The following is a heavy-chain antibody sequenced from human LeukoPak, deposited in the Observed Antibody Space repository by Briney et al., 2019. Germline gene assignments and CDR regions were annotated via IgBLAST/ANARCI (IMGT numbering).Heavy chain of an antibody. CDR1: GFTFSDYY. Sequence: GGSLRVSCAASGFTFSDYYMSWIRQAPGKGLESLSYISGSGSDISYADSVNGRFTVSRDNAKKSLYLQMNSLRPEDTAMYYCSRGPRRLDYWGQGTLVTVSS. CDR3: SRGPRRLDY. V-gene: IGHV3-11*01. CDR2: ISGSGSDI. J-gene: IGHJ4*02.